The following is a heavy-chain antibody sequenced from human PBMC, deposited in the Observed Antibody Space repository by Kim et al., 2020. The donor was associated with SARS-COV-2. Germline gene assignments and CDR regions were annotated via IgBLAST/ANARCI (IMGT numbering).Heavy chain of an antibody. Sequence: QKFQGRVTITADESTSTAYMELGSLRSEDTAVYYCARERGRAWGSGSSVDVWGQGTTVTVSS. D-gene: IGHD3-10*01. V-gene: IGHV1-69*01. CDR3: ARERGRAWGSGSSVDV. J-gene: IGHJ6*02.